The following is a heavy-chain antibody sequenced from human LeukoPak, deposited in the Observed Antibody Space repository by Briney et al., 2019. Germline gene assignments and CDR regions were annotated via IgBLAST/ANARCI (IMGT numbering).Heavy chain of an antibody. Sequence: GASVKVSCTASGYSFTGYYMHWVRQAPGQGLEWMGWINPNSGGTNYAQNLQGRVTMTRDTSISTAYMELSRLRSDDTAVYYCARYLLPLDYWGQGTLVTVSS. CDR3: ARYLLPLDY. CDR1: GYSFTGYY. D-gene: IGHD1-26*01. CDR2: INPNSGGT. V-gene: IGHV1-2*02. J-gene: IGHJ4*02.